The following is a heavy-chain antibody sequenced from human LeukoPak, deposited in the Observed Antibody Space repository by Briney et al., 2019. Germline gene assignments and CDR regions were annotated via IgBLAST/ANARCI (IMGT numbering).Heavy chain of an antibody. CDR2: ISSSSSYI. J-gene: IGHJ4*02. V-gene: IGHV3-21*01. D-gene: IGHD6-19*01. CDR1: GFTFSSYS. CDR3: AKDQAVAGFLDY. Sequence: GGSLRLSCEASGFTFSSYSMNWVRQAPGKGLEWVSSISSSSSYIYYADSVKGRFTISRDNSKNTLYLQMNSLRAEDTAVYYCAKDQAVAGFLDYWGQGTLVTVSS.